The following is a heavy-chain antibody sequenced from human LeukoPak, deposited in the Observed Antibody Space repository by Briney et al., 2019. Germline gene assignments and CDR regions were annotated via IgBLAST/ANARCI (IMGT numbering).Heavy chain of an antibody. CDR1: GFTFSGYS. CDR3: ARVRNQPETGEGYFDY. CDR2: ISSSSSYI. J-gene: IGHJ4*02. V-gene: IGHV3-21*01. D-gene: IGHD7-27*01. Sequence: PGGSLRLSCAASGFTFSGYSMNWVRQAPGKGLEWVSSISSSSSYIYYADSVKGRFTISRDNAKNSLYLQMNSLRAEDTAVYYCARVRNQPETGEGYFDYWGQGTLVTVSS.